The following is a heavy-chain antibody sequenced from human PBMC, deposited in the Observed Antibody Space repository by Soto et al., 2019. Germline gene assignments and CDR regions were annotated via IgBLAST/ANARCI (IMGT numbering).Heavy chain of an antibody. J-gene: IGHJ5*02. V-gene: IGHV5-51*03. CDR3: ARGRHPCSSTTCSRWFDP. CDR1: GYSFVSYW. CDR2: IYPADSDT. D-gene: IGHD2-2*01. Sequence: EVQLVQSGAEVKKPGESLQISCKGSGYSFVSYWIAWVRQKPGKGLEWMGTIYPADSDTRYSPSFQGQVTISVDLSIRTAYLQWSSLRASDTAMYFCARGRHPCSSTTCSRWFDPWGQGTLVTVSS.